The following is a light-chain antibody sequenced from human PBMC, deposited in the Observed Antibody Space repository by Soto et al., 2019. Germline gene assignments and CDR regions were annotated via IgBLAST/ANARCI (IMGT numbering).Light chain of an antibody. CDR3: QRINITPPWT. J-gene: IGKJ1*01. Sequence: DIQMTQSPSSLSASVGDRVTITCRASQSISSYLNWYQQKPGKAPKLLIYAASSLQSGVPSRFSGSGSGTDFPLTISGLKPKDFQTYYCQRINITPPWTLGQGTKVKIK. CDR2: AAS. V-gene: IGKV1-39*01. CDR1: QSISSY.